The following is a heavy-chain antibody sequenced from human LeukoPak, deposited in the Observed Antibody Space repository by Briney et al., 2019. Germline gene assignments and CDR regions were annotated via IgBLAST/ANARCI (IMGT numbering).Heavy chain of an antibody. D-gene: IGHD6-19*01. J-gene: IGHJ4*02. CDR2: ISYDGSNK. V-gene: IGHV3-30-3*01. CDR3: ARDAEQWLVMYYFDY. Sequence: GRSLRLSRAASGFTFSSYAMHWVRQAPGKGLEWVAVISYDGSNKYYADSVKGRFTISRDNSKNTLYLQMNSLRAEDTAVYYCARDAEQWLVMYYFDYWGQGTLVTVSS. CDR1: GFTFSSYA.